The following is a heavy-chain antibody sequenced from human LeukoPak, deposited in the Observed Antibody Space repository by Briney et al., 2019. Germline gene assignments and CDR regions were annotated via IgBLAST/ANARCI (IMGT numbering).Heavy chain of an antibody. CDR2: ISYSGSA. CDR3: ARLMRRPVAAAGAFDI. CDR1: GASVSSFY. J-gene: IGHJ3*02. D-gene: IGHD2-2*01. Sequence: PSETLSLTCTVSGASVSSFYWSWIRQPPGKGLEWIGYISYSGSANYNPSLKTRVTISVDTSKNQFSLRLSSVTAADTAVYYCARLMRRPVAAAGAFDIWGQGTMVTVSS. V-gene: IGHV4-59*02.